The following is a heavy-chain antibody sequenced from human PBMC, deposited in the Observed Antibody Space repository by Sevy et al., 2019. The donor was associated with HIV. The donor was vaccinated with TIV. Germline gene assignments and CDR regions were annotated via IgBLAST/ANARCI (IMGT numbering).Heavy chain of an antibody. CDR3: AKAHADCSGGTCYTAHYYYDMDV. Sequence: GGSLRLSCAASGFAFSDYAMHWVRQAPGKGLEWVAAISYAGDNKYFADYVKGRFTVSKDNSKNTLYLEMNSLRAEDTVVYYCAKAHADCSGGTCYTAHYYYDMDVWGRVATVTVSS. V-gene: IGHV3-30*18. CDR2: ISYAGDNK. CDR1: GFAFSDYA. J-gene: IGHJ6*02. D-gene: IGHD2-15*01.